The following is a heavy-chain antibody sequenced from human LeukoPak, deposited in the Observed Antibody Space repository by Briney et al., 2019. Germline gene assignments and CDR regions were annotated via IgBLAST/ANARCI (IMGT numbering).Heavy chain of an antibody. CDR1: GGTLNPYY. J-gene: IGHJ4*02. V-gene: IGHV4-59*01. CDR3: ARIGDWNDLTY. Sequence: SSETLSLTCTVSGGTLNPYYWGWIRLPPGKGLEWIGYIYYNGRVTNYNPSLKGRVSISVDTSKNQFSLNLRSVTAADTAVYYCARIGDWNDLTYRGQGILVNVSS. CDR2: IYYNGRVT. D-gene: IGHD1-1*01.